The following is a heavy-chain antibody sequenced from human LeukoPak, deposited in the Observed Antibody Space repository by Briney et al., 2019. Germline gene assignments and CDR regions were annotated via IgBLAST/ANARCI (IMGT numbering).Heavy chain of an antibody. J-gene: IGHJ4*02. V-gene: IGHV4-59*01. D-gene: IGHD3-10*01. Sequence: RPSETLSLTCSVSGGSISSYSWSWIRQPPGKGLEWIGYIYNSGSTNYNPSLKSRITISVDTSKNHFSLKLTSVTAADTAVYYCARASGSGSYPLDYWGQGTLVTVSS. CDR3: ARASGSGSYPLDY. CDR2: IYNSGST. CDR1: GGSISSYS.